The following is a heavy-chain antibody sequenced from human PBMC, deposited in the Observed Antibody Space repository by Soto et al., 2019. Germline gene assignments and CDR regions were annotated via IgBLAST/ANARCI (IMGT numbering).Heavy chain of an antibody. V-gene: IGHV1-69*06. CDR3: ARYDYVWGSYRYTGFYEYFQH. CDR1: GGTFSSYA. J-gene: IGHJ1*01. CDR2: IIPIFGTA. D-gene: IGHD3-16*02. Sequence: QVQLVQSGAEVKKPGSSVKVSCKASGGTFSSYAISWVRQAPGQGLEWMGGIIPIFGTANYAQKFQGRVTITADKSTRTAYMALSSLRSEDTAVYYCARYDYVWGSYRYTGFYEYFQHWGQGTLVTVSS.